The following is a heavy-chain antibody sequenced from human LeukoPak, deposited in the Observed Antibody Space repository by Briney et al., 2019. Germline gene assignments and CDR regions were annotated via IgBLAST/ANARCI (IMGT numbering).Heavy chain of an antibody. D-gene: IGHD4-17*01. CDR1: GFTFSTYT. J-gene: IGHJ5*02. V-gene: IGHV3-21*01. CDR3: ATDPDYGDPPP. Sequence: GGSLRLSCAASGFTFSTYTMNWVRQAPGKGLEWVSSISSSSYIYYADSVKGRFTISRDNAKNSLYLQMNSLRAEDTAVYYCATDPDYGDPPPWGQGTLVTVSS. CDR2: ISSSSYI.